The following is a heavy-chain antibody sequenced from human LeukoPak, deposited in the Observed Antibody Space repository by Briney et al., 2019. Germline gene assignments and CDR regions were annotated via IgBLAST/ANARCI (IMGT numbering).Heavy chain of an antibody. J-gene: IGHJ4*02. Sequence: GASVEVSCEASGGTFSSYAISWVRQAPGQGLEWMGGIIPIFGTANYAQKFQGRVTITADESTSTAYMELSSPRSEDTAVYYCARGYYDFWSGYYYWGQGTLVTVSS. D-gene: IGHD3-3*01. V-gene: IGHV1-69*13. CDR2: IIPIFGTA. CDR1: GGTFSSYA. CDR3: ARGYYDFWSGYYY.